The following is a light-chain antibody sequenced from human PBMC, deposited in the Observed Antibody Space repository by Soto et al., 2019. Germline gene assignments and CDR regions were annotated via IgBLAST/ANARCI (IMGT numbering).Light chain of an antibody. CDR3: MQALQTPMYT. CDR1: QSLLHNNVYNY. Sequence: DIVMTQSPLSLPVTPGEPASISCRSSQSLLHNNVYNYLDWYLQKPGQSPQLLIYLGSNRASGVPDRFSGSGSGTDFTLQISRVEAEDVGVYYCMQALQTPMYTFGQGTKLEIK. CDR2: LGS. J-gene: IGKJ2*01. V-gene: IGKV2-28*01.